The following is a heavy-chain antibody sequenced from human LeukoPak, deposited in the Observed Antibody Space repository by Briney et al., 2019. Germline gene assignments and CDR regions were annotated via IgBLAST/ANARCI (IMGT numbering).Heavy chain of an antibody. V-gene: IGHV4-34*01. CDR1: GGSFSGYY. Sequence: SETLSLTCAVYGGSFSGYYWSWIRQPPGKGLEWIGEINHSGSTNYNPSLKSRVTISVDTSKNQFSLKLSSVTAADTAVYYCARDGPKYSSGMYYFDYWGQGTLVTVSS. J-gene: IGHJ4*02. CDR3: ARDGPKYSSGMYYFDY. D-gene: IGHD6-19*01. CDR2: INHSGST.